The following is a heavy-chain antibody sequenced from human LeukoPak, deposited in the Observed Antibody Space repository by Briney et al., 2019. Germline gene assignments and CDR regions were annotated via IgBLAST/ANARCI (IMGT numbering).Heavy chain of an antibody. CDR3: ARYSSSSQGTFDI. CDR1: GGSISSSSYY. J-gene: IGHJ3*02. Sequence: SETLSLTCTVSGGSISSSSYYWGWIRQPPGKGLEWIGSIYYSGSTYYNPSLKSRVTISVDTSKNQFSLKLSSVTAADTAVYYCARYSSSSQGTFDIWGQGTMVTVSS. CDR2: IYYSGST. V-gene: IGHV4-39*07. D-gene: IGHD6-13*01.